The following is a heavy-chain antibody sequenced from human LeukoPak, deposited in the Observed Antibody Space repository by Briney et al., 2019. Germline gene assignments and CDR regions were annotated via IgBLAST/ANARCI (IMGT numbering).Heavy chain of an antibody. CDR3: ARDRPSGAIAAVGATEA. CDR1: GRSISSSGYY. CDR2: IFYSGST. V-gene: IGHV4-39*07. D-gene: IGHD1-26*01. J-gene: IGHJ4*02. Sequence: SETLSLTCTVSGRSISSSGYYWGWVRQPPGKGLEWIGSIFYSGSTYYNPSLKSRVTISVDTSKNQFSLKLSSVTAADTAVYYCARDRPSGAIAAVGATEAWGQGTLVTVSS.